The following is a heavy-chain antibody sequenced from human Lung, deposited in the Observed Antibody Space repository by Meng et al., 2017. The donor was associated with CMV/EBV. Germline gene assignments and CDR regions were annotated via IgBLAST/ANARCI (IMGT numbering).Heavy chain of an antibody. V-gene: IGHV4-4*02. CDR3: LRRSGGSV. Sequence: PVRGKPSSPLAPPCPVSGAPITNHVWWAWFRQPPGKGLEWIGEIPHRGSSAYNPSLKSRVSMSIDKSKNQFSLKLTSVTAADTAVYHCLRRSGGSVWGQGTLVTVSS. CDR2: IPHRGSS. J-gene: IGHJ1*01. D-gene: IGHD3-10*01. CDR1: GAPITNHVW.